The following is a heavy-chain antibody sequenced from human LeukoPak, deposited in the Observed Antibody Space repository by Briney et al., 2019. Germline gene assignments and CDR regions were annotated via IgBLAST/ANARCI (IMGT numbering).Heavy chain of an antibody. CDR3: ARGDWHWYFDL. D-gene: IGHD3-9*01. Sequence: ASVKASCKASGYTFTDYGMHWVRQAPGQGLEWMGCINGGSGHARYSERFQDRVTITRDTSTNTAYLDLRSLRSQDTAVYYCARGDWHWYFDLWGRGTLVTVSS. J-gene: IGHJ2*01. CDR1: GYTFTDYG. V-gene: IGHV1-3*01. CDR2: INGGSGHA.